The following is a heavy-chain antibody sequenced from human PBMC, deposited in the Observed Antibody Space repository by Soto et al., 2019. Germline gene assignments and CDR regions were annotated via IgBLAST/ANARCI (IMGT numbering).Heavy chain of an antibody. CDR1: GGSISSYY. D-gene: IGHD6-19*01. CDR3: ARAARIAVAGFDY. V-gene: IGHV4-59*01. J-gene: IGHJ4*02. CDR2: IYYSGST. Sequence: SETLSLTCTVSGGSISSYYWSWIRQPPGKGLEWIGYIYYSGSTNYNPSLKSRVTISVDTSKNQFSLKLSSVTAADTAVYYCARAARIAVAGFDYWGQGTLVTVSS.